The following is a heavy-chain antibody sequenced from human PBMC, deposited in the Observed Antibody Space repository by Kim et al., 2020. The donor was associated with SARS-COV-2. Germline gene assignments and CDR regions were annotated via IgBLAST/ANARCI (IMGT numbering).Heavy chain of an antibody. CDR3: ARDRAGYNFGEFYYYGMDV. CDR2: ISYDGSNK. V-gene: IGHV3-33*05. J-gene: IGHJ6*02. CDR1: GFTFSSYG. D-gene: IGHD3-10*01. Sequence: GGSLRLSCAASGFTFSSYGMHWVRQAPGKGLEWVAVISYDGSNKYYADSVKGRFTISRDNSKNTLYLQMNSLRAEDTAVYYCARDRAGYNFGEFYYYGMDVWGQGTTVTVSS.